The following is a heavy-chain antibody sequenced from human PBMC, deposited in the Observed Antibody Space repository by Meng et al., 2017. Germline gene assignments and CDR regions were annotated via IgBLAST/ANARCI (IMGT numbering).Heavy chain of an antibody. CDR3: ARNDCSSTSCYAGAFDI. CDR2: IYYSGST. D-gene: IGHD2-2*01. CDR1: GGSISSYY. Sequence: SETLSLTCTVSGGSISSYYWSWIRQPPGKGLEWIGHIYYSGSTNYNPSLKSRVTISVDTSKNQFSLKLSSVAAADTAVYYCARNDCSSTSCYAGAFDIWGQGTMVTVSS. J-gene: IGHJ3*02. V-gene: IGHV4-59*01.